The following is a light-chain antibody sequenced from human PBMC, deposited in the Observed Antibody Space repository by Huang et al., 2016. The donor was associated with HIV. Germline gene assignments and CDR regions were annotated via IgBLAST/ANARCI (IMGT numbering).Light chain of an antibody. J-gene: IGKJ2*01. CDR1: QSVSSK. CDR3: QQYNDWPPMYT. CDR2: GAS. V-gene: IGKV3-15*01. Sequence: EIVMMQSPATLSVSPGERATLSCRASQSVSSKLAWYQQKPRQAPRLLIYGASTRATGIPARFSGSGSETEFTLTISSLRSEDFAVYYCQQYNDWPPMYTFGQGTKLEIK.